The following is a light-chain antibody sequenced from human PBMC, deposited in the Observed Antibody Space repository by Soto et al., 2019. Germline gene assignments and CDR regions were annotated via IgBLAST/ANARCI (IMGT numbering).Light chain of an antibody. CDR3: QQYGSSGT. J-gene: IGKJ1*01. CDR2: RIS. V-gene: IGKV3-20*01. Sequence: ETVLPPSPGTLSMSPGETATLSCRASQTLGRNYLAWYQQKPGQAPRLLIHRISIRAAGISDRFSGSASGTDFTLTIRRLEPEDFAVYYCQQYGSSGTFGQGTKVDIK. CDR1: QTLGRNY.